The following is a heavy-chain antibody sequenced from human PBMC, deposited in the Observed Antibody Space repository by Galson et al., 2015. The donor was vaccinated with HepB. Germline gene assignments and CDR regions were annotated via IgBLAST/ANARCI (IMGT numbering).Heavy chain of an antibody. J-gene: IGHJ5*02. CDR1: GFTFSNYS. CDR2: ITSSSRTI. CDR3: ARGGYCSETSRSHNWFDP. V-gene: IGHV3-48*02. D-gene: IGHD2-2*01. Sequence: SLRLSCAASGFTFSNYSMNWVRQAPGKGLEWVSYITSSSRTIYYADSVKGRFTISRDNVKNSLYLQMNSLRDEDTAVYYCARGGYCSETSRSHNWFDPWGQGTLVIVSS.